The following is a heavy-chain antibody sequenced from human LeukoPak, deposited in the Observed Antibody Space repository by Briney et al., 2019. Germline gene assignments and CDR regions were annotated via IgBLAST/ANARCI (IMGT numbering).Heavy chain of an antibody. CDR3: AREGGYSYVAQRAFDI. CDR1: GASLSDYY. CDR2: INHIGST. D-gene: IGHD5-18*01. V-gene: IGHV4-34*01. Sequence: SETLSLTCAVFGASLSDYYWTWIRQSPGEGLEWIGDINHIGSTNYNPSLKSRVTISLDTSKNQFSLKLHSVTAADTAVYYRAREGGYSYVAQRAFDIWGQGTMVTVSS. J-gene: IGHJ3*02.